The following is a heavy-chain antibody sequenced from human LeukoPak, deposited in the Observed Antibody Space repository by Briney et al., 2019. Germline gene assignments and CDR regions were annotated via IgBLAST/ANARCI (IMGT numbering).Heavy chain of an antibody. Sequence: SETLSLTCTVSGGSISSYYWSWVRQPPGKGLEWIGEINHSGSTNYNPSLKSRVTISVDTSKNQFSLKLSSVTAADTAVYYCARGRGYFDWPFDYWGQGTLVTVSS. D-gene: IGHD3-9*01. CDR1: GGSISSYY. CDR3: ARGRGYFDWPFDY. J-gene: IGHJ4*02. CDR2: INHSGST. V-gene: IGHV4-34*01.